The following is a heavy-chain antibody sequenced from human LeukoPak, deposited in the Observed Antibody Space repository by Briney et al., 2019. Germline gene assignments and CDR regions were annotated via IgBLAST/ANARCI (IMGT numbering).Heavy chain of an antibody. CDR1: GFTFSTYW. CDR2: IKQDGSVK. V-gene: IGHV3-7*03. D-gene: IGHD3-22*01. Sequence: GGSLRLSRVVSGFTFSTYWMSWVRQAPGKGLECVATIKQDGSVKNYGDSVQGRFTISRDNAKNSLYLQMNSLRAEDTAVYYCARDGYYDSNDLYYYYMDVWGKGNPGHRLL. CDR3: ARDGYYDSNDLYYYYMDV. J-gene: IGHJ6*03.